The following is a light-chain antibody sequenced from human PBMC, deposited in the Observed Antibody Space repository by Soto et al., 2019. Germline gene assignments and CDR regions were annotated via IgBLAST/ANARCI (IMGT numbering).Light chain of an antibody. CDR1: SSNTGRNY. V-gene: IGLV1-51*02. J-gene: IGLJ7*01. Sequence: QSVLTQPPSVSAAPGQKVTITCSGSSSNTGRNYVSWYRQLPGTAPKLLIHENNQRPSGIPDRFSGSKSGTSATLAITGLQTGDEADYYCGTWDSSLSAGVFGGGTQLTVL. CDR3: GTWDSSLSAGV. CDR2: ENN.